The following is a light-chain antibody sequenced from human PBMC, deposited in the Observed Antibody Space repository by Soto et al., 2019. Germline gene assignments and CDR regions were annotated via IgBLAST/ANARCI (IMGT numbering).Light chain of an antibody. CDR1: RSNIGNDY. CDR2: DNN. Sequence: QSVLTQPPSVSAAPGQKVTISCSGSRSNIGNDYVSWYQQLPGTAPKLLIYDNNKRPSGIPDRFSGYKSGTSATLGITELQTGDEADYYCGTWDSSLSAYVFGTGTKLTVL. V-gene: IGLV1-51*01. J-gene: IGLJ1*01. CDR3: GTWDSSLSAYV.